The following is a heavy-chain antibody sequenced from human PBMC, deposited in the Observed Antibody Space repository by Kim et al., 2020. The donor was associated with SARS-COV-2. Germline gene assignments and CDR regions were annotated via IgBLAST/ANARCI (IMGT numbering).Heavy chain of an antibody. CDR1: GYSFTTYW. CDR3: ARRGGGFGGSPLPTKQGCYGMDV. D-gene: IGHD3-16*01. Sequence: GESLKISCKGSGYSFTTYWIGWVRQMPGKGLEWMGIIYPGDSDTRYTPSFQGQVTISADKSISTAYLQWSSLKASDTAMYYCARRGGGFGGSPLPTKQGCYGMDVWGQGTTVTVSS. V-gene: IGHV5-51*01. CDR2: IYPGDSDT. J-gene: IGHJ6*02.